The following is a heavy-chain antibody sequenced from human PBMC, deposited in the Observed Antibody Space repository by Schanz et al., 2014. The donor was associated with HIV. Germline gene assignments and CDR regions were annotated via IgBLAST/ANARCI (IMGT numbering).Heavy chain of an antibody. CDR2: MYYSGST. CDR1: GGSISSGGHY. Sequence: QVQLQESGPGLVKPSQTLSLTCTVAGGSISSGGHYWSWIRQHPAKGLEWIGYMYYSGSTYYNPSLQSRVTISGDTSKTQFSLKLSAVTAPDTAVYYCARVPPSDSSGYYPFDYWGQGTLVTVSS. D-gene: IGHD3-22*01. J-gene: IGHJ4*02. V-gene: IGHV4-31*03. CDR3: ARVPPSDSSGYYPFDY.